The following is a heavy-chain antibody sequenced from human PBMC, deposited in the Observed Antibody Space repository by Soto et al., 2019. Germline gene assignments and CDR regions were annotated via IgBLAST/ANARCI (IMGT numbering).Heavy chain of an antibody. CDR2: IHHSGTT. J-gene: IGHJ5*02. D-gene: IGHD5-12*01. Sequence: QVQLQESGPGLVKPSQTLSLTCTVSGDSVSSSSYYWSWIRQHPGKGLEWIGYIHHSGTTYYNPSLKSRITLSVDTSKTYFSLRLSSVTAADTAVYYCASGLGYKAWGQGTLVTVSS. CDR1: GDSVSSSSYY. V-gene: IGHV4-31*03. CDR3: ASGLGYKA.